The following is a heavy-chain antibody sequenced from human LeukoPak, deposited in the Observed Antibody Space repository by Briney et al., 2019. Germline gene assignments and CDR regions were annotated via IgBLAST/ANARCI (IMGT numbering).Heavy chain of an antibody. V-gene: IGHV3-30-3*01. CDR1: GFTFSSYA. CDR2: ISYDGSNK. CDR3: ARGETAYYDILTDYSDAFDI. J-gene: IGHJ3*02. Sequence: PGGSLRLSCAASGFTFSSYAMHWVRQAPGKGLEWVAVISYDGSNKYYADSVKGRFTISRDNSKNTLYLQMNSLRAEDTAVYYCARGETAYYDILTDYSDAFDIWGQGTMVTVSS. D-gene: IGHD3-9*01.